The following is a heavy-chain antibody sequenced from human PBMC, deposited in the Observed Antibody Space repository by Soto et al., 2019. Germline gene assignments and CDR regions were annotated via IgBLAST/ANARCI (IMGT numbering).Heavy chain of an antibody. Sequence: ASVKVSCKASGYTFTSYGIHWVRQAPGQRLEWMGWINAANGDTKYSPKFQGRVTITRDTSASTAYMELSSLRSEDTAVYYCVRRHVSATGIDWFDPWGQGTLVSVSS. V-gene: IGHV1-3*01. CDR1: GYTFTSYG. CDR3: VRRHVSATGIDWFDP. D-gene: IGHD6-13*01. CDR2: INAANGDT. J-gene: IGHJ5*02.